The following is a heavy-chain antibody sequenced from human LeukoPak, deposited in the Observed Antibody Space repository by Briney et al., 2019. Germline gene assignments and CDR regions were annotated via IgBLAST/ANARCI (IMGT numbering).Heavy chain of an antibody. CDR2: IYSSGST. V-gene: IGHV4-59*08. CDR1: GGSITSYY. Sequence: SETLSLTCTVSGGSITSYYWSWIRQPPGKGLEWIGYIYSSGSTTYNPSLRSRVTISVDTSKNQFSLRLTSVTAADTAVYFCAKRGVVIRVILVGFHKEAYYFDSWGQGALVTVSS. J-gene: IGHJ4*02. CDR3: AKRGVVIRVILVGFHKEAYYFDS. D-gene: IGHD3-22*01.